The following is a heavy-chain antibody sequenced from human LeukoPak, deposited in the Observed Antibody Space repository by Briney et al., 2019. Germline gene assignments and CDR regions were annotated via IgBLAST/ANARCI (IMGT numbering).Heavy chain of an antibody. D-gene: IGHD3-22*01. CDR3: ARGGDSSGFIDY. J-gene: IGHJ4*02. CDR2: IYYSGST. Sequence: PGGSLRLSCAASGFTFSSYSMNWVRQAPGKGLEWIGSIYYSGSTYYNPSLKSRVTISVDTSKNQFSLKLSSVTAADTAVYYCARGGDSSGFIDYWGQGTLVTVSS. V-gene: IGHV4-39*07. CDR1: GFTFSSYS.